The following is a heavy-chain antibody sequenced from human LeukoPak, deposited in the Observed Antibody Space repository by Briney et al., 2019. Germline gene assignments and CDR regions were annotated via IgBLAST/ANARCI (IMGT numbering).Heavy chain of an antibody. CDR3: AKETTVGEWELLSGFDY. D-gene: IGHD1-26*01. V-gene: IGHV3-30*02. CDR2: IRYDGSNK. CDR1: GFTFSSYG. Sequence: GGSLRLSCAASGFTFSSYGMHWVRQAPGKGLEWVAFIRYDGSNKYYADSVKGRFTISRDNSKNTLYLQMNSLRAEDTAVYYCAKETTVGEWELLSGFDYWGQGTLVAVSS. J-gene: IGHJ4*02.